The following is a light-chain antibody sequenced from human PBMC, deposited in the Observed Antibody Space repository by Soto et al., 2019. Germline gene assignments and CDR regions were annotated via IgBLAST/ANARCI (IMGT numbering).Light chain of an antibody. CDR2: DAS. V-gene: IGKV1-33*01. CDR3: QQFDDLPRT. J-gene: IGKJ4*01. CDR1: HDIKKY. Sequence: DIQMTQSPSSLSASVGDRVTITCQASHDIKKYLNWYQQKAHKVPKLLIHDASTLATGVPSRFTGSGSGTDFTLTINRLQPEDVATYYCQQFDDLPRTFGGGTKVDI.